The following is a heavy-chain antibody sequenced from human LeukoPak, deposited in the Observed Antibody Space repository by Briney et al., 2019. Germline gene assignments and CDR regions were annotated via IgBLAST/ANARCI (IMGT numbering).Heavy chain of an antibody. D-gene: IGHD2-2*01. J-gene: IGHJ5*02. CDR1: GGSFSGYY. V-gene: IGHV4-34*01. Sequence: SETLSLTCAVYGGSFSGYYWSWIRQPPGKGLEWIGEINHSGSTNYNPSLKSRVTISVDTSKNQFSLKLSSVTAADTAVYYCARGWSFGNVVVPAAMSDWFDPWGQGTLVTVSS. CDR2: INHSGST. CDR3: ARGWSFGNVVVPAAMSDWFDP.